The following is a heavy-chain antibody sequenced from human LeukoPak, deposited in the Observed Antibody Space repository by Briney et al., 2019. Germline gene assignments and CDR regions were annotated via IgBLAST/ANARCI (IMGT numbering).Heavy chain of an antibody. V-gene: IGHV6-1*01. CDR2: TYYRSKLYN. J-gene: IGHJ4*02. Sequence: SQTLSHTSAHPAYRVSGTRASRGWIRQSPSRGLEWLGRTYYRSKLYNGYAVSVKSRITINPDTSKNQFSLQLNSVTPEDTALDSYAIPARGGGGCYVEFDYWGQGTLVTVSS. CDR1: AYRVSGTRAS. D-gene: IGHD2-15*01. CDR3: AIPARGGGGCYVEFDY.